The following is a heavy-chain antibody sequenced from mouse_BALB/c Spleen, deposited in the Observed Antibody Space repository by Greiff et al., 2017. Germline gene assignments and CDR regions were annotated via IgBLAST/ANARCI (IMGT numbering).Heavy chain of an antibody. CDR1: GFTFSDYG. CDR2: ISNLAYSI. V-gene: IGHV5-15*02. J-gene: IGHJ2*01. Sequence: EVQLVESGGGLVQPGGSRKLSCAASGFTFSDYGMAWVRQAPEKGPEWVAFISNLAYSIYYADTVTGRFTISRENAKNTLYLEMSSLRSEDTAMYYCARGGDVDYWGQGTTLTVSS. CDR3: ARGGDVDY. D-gene: IGHD3-3*01.